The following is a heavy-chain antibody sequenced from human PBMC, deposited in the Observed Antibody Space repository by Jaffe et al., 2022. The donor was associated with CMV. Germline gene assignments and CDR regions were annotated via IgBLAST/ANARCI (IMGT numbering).Heavy chain of an antibody. CDR3: ARVLGERQLALGYYYYYYMDV. D-gene: IGHD6-6*01. CDR2: IKQDGSEK. Sequence: EVQLVESGGGLVQPGGSLRLSCAASGFTFSSYWMSWVRQAPGKGLEWVANIKQDGSEKYYVDSVKGRFTISRDNAKNSLYLQMNSLRAEDTAVYYCARVLGERQLALGYYYYYYMDVWGKGTTVTVSS. J-gene: IGHJ6*03. CDR1: GFTFSSYW. V-gene: IGHV3-7*03.